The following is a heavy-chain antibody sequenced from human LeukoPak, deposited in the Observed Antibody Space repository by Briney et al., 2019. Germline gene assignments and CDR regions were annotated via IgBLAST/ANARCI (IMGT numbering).Heavy chain of an antibody. CDR2: IKQDGSEK. J-gene: IGHJ6*02. V-gene: IGHV3-7*04. Sequence: GGSLRLSCAASGFTFSSYWMSWVRQAPGKGLEWVANIKQDGSEKYYVDSVKGRFTISRDNAKNSLYLQMNSLRAEDTAVYYCARSAWRPSYYGMDVWGQGTTVTVSS. D-gene: IGHD3-3*01. CDR1: GFTFSSYW. CDR3: ARSAWRPSYYGMDV.